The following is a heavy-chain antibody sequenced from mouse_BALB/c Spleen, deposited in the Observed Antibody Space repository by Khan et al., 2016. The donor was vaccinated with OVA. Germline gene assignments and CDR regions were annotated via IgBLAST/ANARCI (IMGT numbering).Heavy chain of an antibody. J-gene: IGHJ3*01. D-gene: IGHD2-1*01. Sequence: QVQLQQSGAELVRPGVSVKISCKGSGYTFTDYAMHWVKQSHAKSLEWIGVISTYYGDASYNQKFTGKATMTVDKSSSTAYMELARLTSEDSAIYYCARGDGNSRFAYWGQGTLVTVSA. CDR3: ARGDGNSRFAY. CDR2: ISTYYGDA. CDR1: GYTFTDYA. V-gene: IGHV1S137*01.